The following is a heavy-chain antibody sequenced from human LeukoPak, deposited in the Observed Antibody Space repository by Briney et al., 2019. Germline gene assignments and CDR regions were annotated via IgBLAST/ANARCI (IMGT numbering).Heavy chain of an antibody. V-gene: IGHV1-24*01. CDR2: FDPEDGET. CDR3: ATDPLLGGSLRIDP. J-gene: IGHJ5*02. CDR1: GYTLTELS. D-gene: IGHD1-26*01. Sequence: GASVKVSCKVSGYTLTELSMHWVRQAPGKGLEWMGGFDPEDGETIYAQKFQGRVTMTEDTSTDTAYMELSSLRSEDTAVYYCATDPLLGGSLRIDPWGQGTLVTVSS.